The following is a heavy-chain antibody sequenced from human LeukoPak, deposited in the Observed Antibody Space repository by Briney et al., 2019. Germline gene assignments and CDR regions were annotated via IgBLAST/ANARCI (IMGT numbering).Heavy chain of an antibody. D-gene: IGHD3-10*01. CDR1: GYSFTSYW. CDR2: IYPGDSDT. Sequence: GESLKISCKGSGYSFTSYWIGGVRQMPGKGLEGRGIIYPGDSDTRYSPSFQGQVTISADKSISTAYLQWSSLKASDTAMYYCARGGYYYGSGSYYNVPYNWFDPWGQGTLVTVSS. V-gene: IGHV5-51*01. J-gene: IGHJ5*02. CDR3: ARGGYYYGSGSYYNVPYNWFDP.